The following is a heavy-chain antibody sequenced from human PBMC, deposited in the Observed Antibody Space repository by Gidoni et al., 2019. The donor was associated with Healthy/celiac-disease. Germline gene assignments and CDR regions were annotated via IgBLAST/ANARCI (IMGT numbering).Heavy chain of an antibody. Sequence: QVQLVESGGGVVQPGRSLRLSCAASGFTFSSYGMHWVRQAPGKGREWVAVISYDGSNKYYADYVKGRFTISRDNSKNTLYLQMNSLRAEDTAVYYCARDFYDFWSGYYYYMDVWGKGTTVTVSS. J-gene: IGHJ6*03. CDR1: GFTFSSYG. CDR2: ISYDGSNK. CDR3: ARDFYDFWSGYYYYMDV. V-gene: IGHV3-30*03. D-gene: IGHD3-3*01.